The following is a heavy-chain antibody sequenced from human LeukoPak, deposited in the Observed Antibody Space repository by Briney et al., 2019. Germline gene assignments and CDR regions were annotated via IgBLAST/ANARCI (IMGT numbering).Heavy chain of an antibody. CDR2: IKEDGSEK. D-gene: IGHD6-13*01. CDR1: GFTFSNYW. CDR3: ASGRQLGY. Sequence: GGSLRLSCAASGFTFSNYWMSWVRQAPGKGLEWVANIKEDGSEKYYVDSVKGRFTISRDDARNSLYLQMNSLRAEDTAVYYCASGRQLGYWGQGTLVTVSS. J-gene: IGHJ4*02. V-gene: IGHV3-7*01.